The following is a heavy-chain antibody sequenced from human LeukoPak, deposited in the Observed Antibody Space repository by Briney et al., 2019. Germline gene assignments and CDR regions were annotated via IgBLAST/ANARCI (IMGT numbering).Heavy chain of an antibody. Sequence: GGSLRLSCAASGFTFSSYAMSWGRQAPGEGLEWVSAISGSGGSTYYADSVKGRFTLSRDNSKNTLYLQMNSLRAEDTAVYYCAKSRVEMATIGFFDYWGQGTLVTVSS. CDR2: ISGSGGST. CDR3: AKSRVEMATIGFFDY. CDR1: GFTFSSYA. V-gene: IGHV3-23*01. J-gene: IGHJ4*02. D-gene: IGHD5-24*01.